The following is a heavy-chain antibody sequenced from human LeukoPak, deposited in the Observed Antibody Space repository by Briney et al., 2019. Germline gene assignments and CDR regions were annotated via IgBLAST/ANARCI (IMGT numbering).Heavy chain of an antibody. CDR3: AKDLASGRAHYFDY. CDR2: TSGSRGST. Sequence: GGSLRLSCAASGFTFSSYAMSWVRQAPGKGLEWVSATSGSRGSTYYAASVKGLFTISRDNSRNTLYLQMNSLRAEDTAVYYCAKDLASGRAHYFDYWGQGTLVTVSS. V-gene: IGHV3-23*01. D-gene: IGHD6-13*01. CDR1: GFTFSSYA. J-gene: IGHJ4*02.